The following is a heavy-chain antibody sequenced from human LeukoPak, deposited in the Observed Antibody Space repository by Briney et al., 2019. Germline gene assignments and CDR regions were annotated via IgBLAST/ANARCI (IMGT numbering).Heavy chain of an antibody. CDR2: INPSDGDT. J-gene: IGHJ4*02. CDR3: ARANFLYCSSSTCLFDY. D-gene: IGHD2-2*01. V-gene: IGHV1-2*02. CDR1: GYTFTDYY. Sequence: ASVEVSCKASGYTFTDYYMHWVRQAPGQGFEWMGWINPSDGDTNYAQKFQGRVTMTRDTSISTAHMEVSRLRSDDTAVYYCARANFLYCSSSTCLFDYWGQGTLVTVSS.